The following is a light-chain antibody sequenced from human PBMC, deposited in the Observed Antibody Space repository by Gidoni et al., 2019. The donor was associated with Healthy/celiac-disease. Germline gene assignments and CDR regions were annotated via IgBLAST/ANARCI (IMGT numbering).Light chain of an antibody. Sequence: DIQMTQSPSSLSASVGDRVTITCRASQSSSSYLNWSQQKPGKAPKLLIDAASSLQSVVPSRFSGSGSVTDFTLSISSLQPEDFATYYCQQSYSTPYTFGQXTKLEIK. CDR3: QQSYSTPYT. CDR1: QSSSSY. J-gene: IGKJ2*01. V-gene: IGKV1-39*01. CDR2: AAS.